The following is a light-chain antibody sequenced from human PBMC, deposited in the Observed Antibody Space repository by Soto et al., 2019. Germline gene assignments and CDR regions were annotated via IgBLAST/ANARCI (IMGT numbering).Light chain of an antibody. Sequence: IVLTQSPATLSVSPGERASLSCGASQNVFSNLAWYQQKPGQAPRLLIYGASNRATGIPDRFSGSGSGTDFTLTISRLEPEDFAVYYCQQHDNSPLTFGGGTKVDIK. CDR2: GAS. J-gene: IGKJ4*01. V-gene: IGKV3-20*01. CDR1: QNVFSN. CDR3: QQHDNSPLT.